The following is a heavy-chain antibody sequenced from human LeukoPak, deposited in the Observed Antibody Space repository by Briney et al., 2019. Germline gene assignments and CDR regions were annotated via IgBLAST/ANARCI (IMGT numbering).Heavy chain of an antibody. J-gene: IGHJ4*02. CDR1: GLTFSNAW. CDR2: IKSKTDDGTT. CDR3: TTAPSGVDY. Sequence: PGGSLRLSCAASGLTFSNAWMCWVRQAPGKGLEWVGRIKSKTDDGTTDYAAPVKGRFTISRDDSKNTLYLQMNSLKTEDTAVYYCTTAPSGVDYWGQGTLVTVSS. V-gene: IGHV3-15*01. D-gene: IGHD3-10*01.